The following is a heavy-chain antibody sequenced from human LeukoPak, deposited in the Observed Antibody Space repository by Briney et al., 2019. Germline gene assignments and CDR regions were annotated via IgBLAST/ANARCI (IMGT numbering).Heavy chain of an antibody. CDR2: ISGSGHDI. J-gene: IGHJ4*02. Sequence: KPGGSLRLSCAASGFTFSDSYMTWVRQAPGKGVEWVAYISGSGHDINYSDSVKGRFTISRDNAKNSLYLQMSSLRVEDTAVYYCARDDSLLQFGCWGQGTLVTVSS. V-gene: IGHV3-11*04. CDR1: GFTFSDSY. D-gene: IGHD5-24*01. CDR3: ARDDSLLQFGC.